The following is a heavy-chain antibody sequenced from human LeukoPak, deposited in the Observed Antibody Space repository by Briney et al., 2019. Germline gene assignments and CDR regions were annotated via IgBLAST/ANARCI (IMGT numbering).Heavy chain of an antibody. CDR3: ASSRDRYYYYMDV. CDR1: GGSISSSSYY. J-gene: IGHJ6*03. Sequence: SETLSLTCTVSGGSISSSSYYWAWIRQPPGKGLEWIGSMYYSGSTYYNPSLKSRVTISVDTSKNQFSLKLSSVTAADTAVYYCASSRDRYYYYMDVWGKGTTVTVSS. CDR2: MYYSGST. V-gene: IGHV4-39*01. D-gene: IGHD5-24*01.